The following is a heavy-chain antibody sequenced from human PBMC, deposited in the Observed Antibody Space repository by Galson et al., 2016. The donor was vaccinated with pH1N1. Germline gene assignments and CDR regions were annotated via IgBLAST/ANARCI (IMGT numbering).Heavy chain of an antibody. CDR3: ARGLDGDYVGYFDL. CDR2: IYYSGST. J-gene: IGHJ2*01. V-gene: IGHV4-30-4*08. D-gene: IGHD4-17*01. Sequence: TLSLTCTVSGGSISSSDYFWSWIRQPPGKGLEWIGYIYYSGSTYYNPSLKSRVTISIDTSTNQFSLKLRSVTAADTAVYYCARGLDGDYVGYFDLWGRGTLVTVSS. CDR1: GGSISSSDYF.